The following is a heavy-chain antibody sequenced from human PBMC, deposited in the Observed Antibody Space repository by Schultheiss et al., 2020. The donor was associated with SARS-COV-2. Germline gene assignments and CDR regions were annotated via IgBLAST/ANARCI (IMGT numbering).Heavy chain of an antibody. Sequence: GGSLRLSCSASGFTFSSYSMHWVRQAPGKGLEYVSAISSNGGSTYYADSVKGRFTISRDNSKNTLYVQMNSLRAEDTAVYYCARRPYSYDSSGYPSKGNYYYYYGVDVWGQGTTVTVAS. CDR3: ARRPYSYDSSGYPSKGNYYYYYGVDV. CDR2: ISSNGGST. J-gene: IGHJ6*02. D-gene: IGHD3-22*01. CDR1: GFTFSSYS. V-gene: IGHV3-64*04.